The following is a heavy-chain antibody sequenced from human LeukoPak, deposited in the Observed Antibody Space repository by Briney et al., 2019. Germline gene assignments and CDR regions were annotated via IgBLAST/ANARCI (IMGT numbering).Heavy chain of an antibody. CDR1: GFTFYDYT. V-gene: IGHV3-43*01. CDR3: AKGNGEQGYYYYYGMDV. J-gene: IGHJ6*02. D-gene: IGHD4-17*01. Sequence: WGSLTLSCAASGFTFYDYTMHWVRQAPGKGLEWVSLISWDGGSTYYADSVKGRFTISRDNSKNSLYLQMNSLRTEDTALYYCAKGNGEQGYYYYYGMDVWGQGTTVTVSS. CDR2: ISWDGGST.